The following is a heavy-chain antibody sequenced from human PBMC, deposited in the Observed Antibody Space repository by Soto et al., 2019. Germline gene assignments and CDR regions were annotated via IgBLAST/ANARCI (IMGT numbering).Heavy chain of an antibody. J-gene: IGHJ3*02. Sequence: QVQLQESGPGLVKPSETLSLTCTVTGGSISSYYRNWIRQPPGKGLEWIGYIYYSGSTNYNPSPKSRVTISVDTSKNQYSLKLSSVTAADTAVYYCARYITMVVARGGRAFDIWGQGTMVTVSS. D-gene: IGHD3-22*01. CDR2: IYYSGST. V-gene: IGHV4-59*01. CDR3: ARYITMVVARGGRAFDI. CDR1: GGSISSYY.